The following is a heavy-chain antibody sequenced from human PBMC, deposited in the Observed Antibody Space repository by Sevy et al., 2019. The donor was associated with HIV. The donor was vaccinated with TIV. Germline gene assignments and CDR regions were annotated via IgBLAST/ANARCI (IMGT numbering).Heavy chain of an antibody. Sequence: GGSLRLSCAASGFTFSSYAMNWVRQAPGKGLEWVSAISGSGRSTYYADSVKGRFTISRDNSKNTLYLQMNSLRAEDTAVYYCAKDQIGSSGYYPDAFDIWGQGTMVTVSS. J-gene: IGHJ3*02. CDR2: ISGSGRST. D-gene: IGHD3-22*01. CDR1: GFTFSSYA. V-gene: IGHV3-23*01. CDR3: AKDQIGSSGYYPDAFDI.